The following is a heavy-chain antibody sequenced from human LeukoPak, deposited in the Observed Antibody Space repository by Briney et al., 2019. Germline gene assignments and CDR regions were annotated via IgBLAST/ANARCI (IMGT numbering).Heavy chain of an antibody. V-gene: IGHV1-2*02. Sequence: GASVKVSCKASGYTFTGYYMHWVRQAPGQGLEWMGWINPNSGGTNYAQKFQGRVTMTRDTSISTAYMELSRLRSDDTAVYYCARVRIRGYSGYDLGYWGQGTLVTVSS. D-gene: IGHD5-12*01. CDR3: ARVRIRGYSGYDLGY. CDR1: GYTFTGYY. CDR2: INPNSGGT. J-gene: IGHJ4*02.